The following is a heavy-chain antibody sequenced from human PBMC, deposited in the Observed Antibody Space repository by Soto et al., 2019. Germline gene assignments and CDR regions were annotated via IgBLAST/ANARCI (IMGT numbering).Heavy chain of an antibody. CDR2: IWYDGSNK. D-gene: IGHD3-22*01. J-gene: IGHJ4*02. V-gene: IGHV3-33*01. CDR1: GFTFSSYG. Sequence: GGSVRLSCAAYGFTFSSYGMHWVRQAPGKGLEWVAVIWYDGSNKYYADSVKGRFTISRDNSKNTLYLQMNSLRAEDTAVYYCARDYDSSGYPRYYFDYWGQGT. CDR3: ARDYDSSGYPRYYFDY.